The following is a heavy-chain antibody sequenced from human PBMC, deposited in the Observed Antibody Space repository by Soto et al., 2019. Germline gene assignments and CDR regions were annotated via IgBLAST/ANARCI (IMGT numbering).Heavy chain of an antibody. D-gene: IGHD1-20*01. J-gene: IGHJ3*01. CDR1: GYTFISYG. CDR3: ARDRSQYNIEAGPLLLV. V-gene: IGHV1-18*01. CDR2: ISAYSGKT. Sequence: QVQLVQSGAEVRKPGASVKVSCKASGYTFISYGITWVRQAPGQGLEWMGWISAYSGKTSYAQKFQGRVTMTKDTSMSTAYMELRSLTSDDTAVYFCARDRSQYNIEAGPLLLVWGQGTMVTVSS.